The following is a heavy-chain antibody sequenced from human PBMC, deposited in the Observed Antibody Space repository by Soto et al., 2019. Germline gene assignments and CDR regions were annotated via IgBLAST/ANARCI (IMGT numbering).Heavy chain of an antibody. CDR3: ARLYYGSGSYSLFMDV. CDR2: ISGSGGST. J-gene: IGHJ6*03. D-gene: IGHD3-10*01. V-gene: IGHV3-23*01. CDR1: GFTFSSYA. Sequence: GGSLRLSCAASGFTFSSYAMSWVRQAPGKGLEWVSAISGSGGSTYYADSVKGRFTISRDNSKNTLYLQMNSLRAEDTTVYYCARLYYGSGSYSLFMDVWGKGTTVTVSS.